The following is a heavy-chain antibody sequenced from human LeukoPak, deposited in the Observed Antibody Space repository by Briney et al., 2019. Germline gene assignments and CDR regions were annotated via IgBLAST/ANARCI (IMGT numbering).Heavy chain of an antibody. V-gene: IGHV1-2*02. D-gene: IGHD3-22*01. CDR2: INPNSGGT. Sequence: ASVKVSFQASGYTFTGYYMHWVRQAPGQGLEWMGWINPNSGGTNYAQKFQGRVTMTRDTSISTAYMELSKLRSDDTAVYYCARSRGYYYDSSGYSDYWGQGNLVTVSS. CDR1: GYTFTGYY. J-gene: IGHJ4*02. CDR3: ARSRGYYYDSSGYSDY.